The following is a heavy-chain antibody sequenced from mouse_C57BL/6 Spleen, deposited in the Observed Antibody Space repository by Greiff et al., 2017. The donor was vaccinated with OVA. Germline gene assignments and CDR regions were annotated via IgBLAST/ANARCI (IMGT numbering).Heavy chain of an antibody. CDR1: GYTFTSYW. J-gene: IGHJ2*01. Sequence: QVQLQQPGAELVRPGSSVKLSCKASGYTFTSYWMDWVKQRPGQGLEWIGNIYPSDSETPYNQKFKDKATLTVDKSSSTAYMQLSSLTSEDSAFYYCARAIYYYGSSYGYWGQGTTLTVSS. D-gene: IGHD1-1*01. CDR3: ARAIYYYGSSYGY. V-gene: IGHV1-61*01. CDR2: IYPSDSET.